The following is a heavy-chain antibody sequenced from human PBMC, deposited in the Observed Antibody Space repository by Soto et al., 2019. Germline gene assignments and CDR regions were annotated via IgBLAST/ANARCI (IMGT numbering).Heavy chain of an antibody. Sequence: SETLSLTCAVYGGSFSGYYWSWIRQPPGKGLERIGEINHSGSTNYNPSLKSRVTISVDTSKNQFSLKLSSVTAADTAVYYCATAPPVYYCGASRYAPPLPYYYYYYMDVWGKGTTVTVSS. CDR3: ATAPPVYYCGASRYAPPLPYYYYYYMDV. J-gene: IGHJ6*03. CDR2: INHSGST. D-gene: IGHD2-21*01. V-gene: IGHV4-34*01. CDR1: GGSFSGYY.